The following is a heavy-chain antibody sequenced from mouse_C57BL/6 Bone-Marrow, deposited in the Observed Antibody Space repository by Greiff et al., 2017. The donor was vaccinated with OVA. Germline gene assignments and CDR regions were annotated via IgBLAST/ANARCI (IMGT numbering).Heavy chain of an antibody. CDR2: IYPGSGST. D-gene: IGHD4-1*01. V-gene: IGHV1-55*01. J-gene: IGHJ3*01. CDR3: ARWGTGGAWFAY. CDR1: GYTFTSYW. Sequence: QVQLQQPGAELVKPGASVKMSCKASGYTFTSYWITWVKQRPGQGLAWIGDIYPGSGSTNYNEKFKSKATLTVDTSSSTAYMQLSSLTSEDSAVYYCARWGTGGAWFAYWGQGTLVTVSA.